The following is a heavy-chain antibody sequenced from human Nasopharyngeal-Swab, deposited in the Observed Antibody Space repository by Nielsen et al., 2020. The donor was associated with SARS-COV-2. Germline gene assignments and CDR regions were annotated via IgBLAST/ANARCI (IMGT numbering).Heavy chain of an antibody. J-gene: IGHJ3*02. CDR3: ARRQMGAHAFDI. CDR1: GDSVSSNNAA. CDR2: TYYRSKWYN. D-gene: IGHD3-16*01. V-gene: IGHV6-1*01. Sequence: SQTLSLTCAISGDSVSSNNAAWNWIRQSPSRGLEWLGRTYYRSKWYNEYAASVKSRVTINPDTSKNQISLQVNSMTAEDTAVYYCARRQMGAHAFDIWGQGTMGTVSS.